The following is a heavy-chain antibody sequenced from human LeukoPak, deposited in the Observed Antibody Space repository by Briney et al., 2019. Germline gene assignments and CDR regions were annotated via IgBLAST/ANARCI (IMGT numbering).Heavy chain of an antibody. J-gene: IGHJ6*02. D-gene: IGHD4-17*01. CDR1: GFTLSSYG. CDR3: ARDQGDYGDYYYYYGMDV. V-gene: IGHV3-33*01. CDR2: IWYDGSNK. Sequence: GRSLRLSCAASGFTLSSYGMHWVRQAPGKGLEWVAVIWYDGSNKYYADSVKGRFTISRDNSKNTLYLQMNSLRAEDTAVYYCARDQGDYGDYYYYYGMDVWGQGTTVTVSS.